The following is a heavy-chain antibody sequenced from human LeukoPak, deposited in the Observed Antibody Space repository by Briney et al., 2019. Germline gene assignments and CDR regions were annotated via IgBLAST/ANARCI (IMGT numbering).Heavy chain of an antibody. CDR3: TRRALQQVVHRSFDL. CDR2: IYYSGST. J-gene: IGHJ2*01. Sequence: NPSETLSLTCTVSGASISSSSYYWSWIRQPPGKGLEWIGSIYYSGSTYYNPSLKSRVTISVDTSKNQFSLKLSSVTAADTAVYYCTRRALQQVVHRSFDLWGRGTLVTVSS. V-gene: IGHV4-39*01. D-gene: IGHD6-13*01. CDR1: GASISSSSYY.